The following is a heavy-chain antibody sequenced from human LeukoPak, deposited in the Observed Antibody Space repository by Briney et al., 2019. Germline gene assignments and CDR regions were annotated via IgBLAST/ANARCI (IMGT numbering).Heavy chain of an antibody. V-gene: IGHV3-30*02. Sequence: GGSLRLSCAASGVTFSSYGMHWVRQAPGKGLEWVAFIRYDGSNKYYADSVKGRFTISRDNSKNTLYLQMNSLRAEDTAVYYCAKDHSPLNYGSSGYFGYWGQGTLVTVSS. CDR1: GVTFSSYG. J-gene: IGHJ4*02. CDR2: IRYDGSNK. D-gene: IGHD3-22*01. CDR3: AKDHSPLNYGSSGYFGY.